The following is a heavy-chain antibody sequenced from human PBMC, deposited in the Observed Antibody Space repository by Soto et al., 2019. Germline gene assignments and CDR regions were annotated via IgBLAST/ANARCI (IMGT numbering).Heavy chain of an antibody. CDR2: ISYDGSNK. CDR1: GFTFSSYA. V-gene: IGHV3-30-3*01. CDR3: ARVAAYCSGGSCPDY. J-gene: IGHJ4*02. D-gene: IGHD2-15*01. Sequence: QVQLVESGGGVVQPGRSLRLSCAASGFTFSSYAMHWVRQAPGKGLEWEAVISYDGSNKYYADSVKGRFTISRDNSKNTLYLQMNSLRAEDTAVYYCARVAAYCSGGSCPDYWGQGTLVTVSS.